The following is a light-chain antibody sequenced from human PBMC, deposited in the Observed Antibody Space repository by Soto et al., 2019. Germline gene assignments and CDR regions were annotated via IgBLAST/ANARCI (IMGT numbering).Light chain of an antibody. Sequence: EIVLTQSPGTLSLSPGQRATLSCRASQSFSRTYLAWFQQKPGQPPRLLIYGTSSRATGIPDRFSGGGSGTDVTLTISRLEPEDFAVYYCQHYGSSPPWTFGQGTKVEV. CDR3: QHYGSSPPWT. CDR1: QSFSRTY. CDR2: GTS. V-gene: IGKV3-20*01. J-gene: IGKJ1*01.